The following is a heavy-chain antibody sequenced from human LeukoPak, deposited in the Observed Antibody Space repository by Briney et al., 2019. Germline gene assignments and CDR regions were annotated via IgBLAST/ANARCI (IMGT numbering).Heavy chain of an antibody. D-gene: IGHD6-13*01. J-gene: IGHJ6*02. Sequence: SGGSLRLSCAASGLTFSSYAMHWVRQAPGKGLEWVAVISYDGSNKYYADSVKGRFTISRDNSKNTLYLQMNSLRAEDTAVYYCARYESWGIYGMDVWGQGTTVTVSS. V-gene: IGHV3-30-3*01. CDR2: ISYDGSNK. CDR3: ARYESWGIYGMDV. CDR1: GLTFSSYA.